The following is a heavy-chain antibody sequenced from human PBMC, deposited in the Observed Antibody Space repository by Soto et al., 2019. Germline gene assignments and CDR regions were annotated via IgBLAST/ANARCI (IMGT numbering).Heavy chain of an antibody. D-gene: IGHD6-13*01. CDR2: IWYDGSNK. CDR3: ARGSEGSSWFLIDY. Sequence: GGSLRLSCAASGFTFSSNVMHWVRQAPGKGLEWVSVIWYDGSNKYYADSVKGRFTISRDNSKNTLFLQMNSLRVEDTAVYYCARGSEGSSWFLIDYWGQGTLVTVSS. CDR1: GFTFSSNV. V-gene: IGHV3-33*01. J-gene: IGHJ4*02.